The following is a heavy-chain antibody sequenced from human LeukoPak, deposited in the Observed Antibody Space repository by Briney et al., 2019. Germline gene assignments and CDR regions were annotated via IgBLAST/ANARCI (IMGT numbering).Heavy chain of an antibody. Sequence: ASVKVSCKASGYTFTSYGISWVRQAPGQGLEWMGWISAYNGNTNYAQKLQGRVTMTTDTSTSTAYMELRSLRSDDTAVYYCARDCSGGSCYSGGYYYGMDVWGQGTTVTVSS. CDR1: GYTFTSYG. CDR2: ISAYNGNT. J-gene: IGHJ6*02. V-gene: IGHV1-18*01. D-gene: IGHD2-15*01. CDR3: ARDCSGGSCYSGGYYYGMDV.